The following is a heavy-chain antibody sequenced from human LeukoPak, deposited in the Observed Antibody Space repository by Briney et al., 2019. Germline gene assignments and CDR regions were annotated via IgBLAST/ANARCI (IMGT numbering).Heavy chain of an antibody. D-gene: IGHD2-2*01. J-gene: IGHJ1*01. CDR2: IIPIFGTA. V-gene: IGHV1-69*05. Sequence: SVKVSCKASGGTFSSYAISWVRQAPGQGLEWIGVIIPIFGTANYAQKFQGRVTITTDESTSTAYMELSSLRSEDTAVYYCARGRYCSSTSCYDAEYFQHWGQGTLVTVSS. CDR3: ARGRYCSSTSCYDAEYFQH. CDR1: GGTFSSYA.